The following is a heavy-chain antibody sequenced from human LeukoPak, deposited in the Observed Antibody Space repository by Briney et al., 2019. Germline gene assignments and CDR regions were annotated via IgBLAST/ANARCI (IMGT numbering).Heavy chain of an antibody. CDR1: GFTFSSYG. D-gene: IGHD1-26*01. J-gene: IGHJ4*02. CDR3: AKDRLLRVFDY. CDR2: ISYDGSNK. V-gene: IGHV3-30*18. Sequence: GGSLRLSCAASGFTFSSYGMHWVRQAPGKGLEWVAVISYDGSNKYYADSVKGRFTISRDNSKNTLYLQMNSLRAEDTAVYYCAKDRLLRVFDYWGQGTLVTVSS.